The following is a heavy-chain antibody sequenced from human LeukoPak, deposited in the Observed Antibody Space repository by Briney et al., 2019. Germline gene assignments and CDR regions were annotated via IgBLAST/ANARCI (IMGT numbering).Heavy chain of an antibody. V-gene: IGHV4-30-4*02. J-gene: IGHJ5*02. CDR3: ARVGDYYDSSGYRNHP. CDR1: GGSISSGDYY. Sequence: SDTLSLTCTVSGGSISSGDYYWSWIRQHPGKGLEWIGYIYYSGSTYYNPSLKSRVTISVDTSKNQFSLKLSSVTAADTAVYYCARVGDYYDSSGYRNHPWGQGTLVTVSS. CDR2: IYYSGST. D-gene: IGHD3-22*01.